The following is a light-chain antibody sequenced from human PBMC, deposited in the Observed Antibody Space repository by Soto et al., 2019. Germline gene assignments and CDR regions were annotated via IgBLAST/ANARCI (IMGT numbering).Light chain of an antibody. Sequence: EIVMTQSPATLSVSPGDRATLSCRASQTVSNNLAWYQQKPGQAPRLLIYGASTRATNVPARFSGSGSGTEFTLTISGLQSEDFALYYCQQYNDWPPITFGQGTRLEIK. CDR3: QQYNDWPPIT. CDR1: QTVSNN. V-gene: IGKV3-15*01. CDR2: GAS. J-gene: IGKJ5*01.